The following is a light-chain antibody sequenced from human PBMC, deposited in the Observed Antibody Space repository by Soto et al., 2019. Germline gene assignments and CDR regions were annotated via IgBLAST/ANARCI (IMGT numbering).Light chain of an antibody. CDR3: QSYDSSLSGDV. CDR1: SSNIGAGYD. V-gene: IGLV1-40*01. Sequence: QSALTQPPSVSGAPGQRVIISCTGSSSNIGAGYDVHWYQQLPGTAPKLLIYANNNRPSGVPGRFSGSKSGTSASLAITGLQAEDEADYYCQSYDSSLSGDVFGTGTKLTVL. J-gene: IGLJ1*01. CDR2: ANN.